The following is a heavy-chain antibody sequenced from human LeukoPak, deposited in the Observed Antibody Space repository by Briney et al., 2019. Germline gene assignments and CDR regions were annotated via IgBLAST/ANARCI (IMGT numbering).Heavy chain of an antibody. V-gene: IGHV4-39*07. Sequence: PSETLSLTCTVSGGSISSGSYYWSWIRQPAGKGLEWIGSIYHSGSTYYNPSLKSRVTISVDTSKNQFSLKLSSVTAADTAVYSCARGGRDYYYDSSGYWIPNYNWFDPWGQGTLVTVSS. CDR2: IYHSGST. J-gene: IGHJ5*02. CDR1: GGSISSGSYY. CDR3: ARGGRDYYYDSSGYWIPNYNWFDP. D-gene: IGHD3-22*01.